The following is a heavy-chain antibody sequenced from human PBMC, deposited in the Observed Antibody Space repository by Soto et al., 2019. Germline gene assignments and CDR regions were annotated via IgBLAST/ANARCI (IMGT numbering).Heavy chain of an antibody. V-gene: IGHV3-48*01. CDR1: GFTFSSYS. CDR3: SREGSDVNWFDP. J-gene: IGHJ5*02. CDR2: ISSSSSNI. Sequence: EVQLVESGGGLVQPGGSLRLSCAASGFTFSSYSMNWVRQAPGKGLEWVSYISSSSSNIYYADSVKGRFTISRDNAKNSLYLQIKSLRAEDTAVYSCSREGSDVNWFDPWGQGTLVTVSS. D-gene: IGHD3-10*01.